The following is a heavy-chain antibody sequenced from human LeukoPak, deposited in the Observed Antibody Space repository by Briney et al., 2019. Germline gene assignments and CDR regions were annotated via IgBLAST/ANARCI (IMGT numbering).Heavy chain of an antibody. Sequence: ASVKVSCKASGYTFSDYYMHWVRQAPGLGLEWMVWINPNSGDTHYARKFQGRVTLTRDTSISTAYMELSRLTSDDTAVYYCAKVGAGTCCHFEYWGQGTLVTVSS. CDR3: AKVGAGTCCHFEY. V-gene: IGHV1-2*02. CDR2: INPNSGDT. D-gene: IGHD2-15*01. CDR1: GYTFSDYY. J-gene: IGHJ4*02.